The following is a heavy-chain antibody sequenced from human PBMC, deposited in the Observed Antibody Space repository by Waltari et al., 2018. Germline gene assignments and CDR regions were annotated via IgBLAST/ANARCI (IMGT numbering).Heavy chain of an antibody. Sequence: QVQLVQSGAEAKKPGSSVRVSCRASGGTFTSDSVNWVRQAPGKGLEWMGRSMPDISETKDALKFKGRITITADKSTGAVYMELSSLRSDDTAVYYCAGGDGGYYYYKMDVWGQGTTVTVSS. D-gene: IGHD3-10*01. J-gene: IGHJ6*03. CDR1: GGTFTSDS. V-gene: IGHV1-69*02. CDR3: AGGDGGYYYYKMDV. CDR2: SMPDISET.